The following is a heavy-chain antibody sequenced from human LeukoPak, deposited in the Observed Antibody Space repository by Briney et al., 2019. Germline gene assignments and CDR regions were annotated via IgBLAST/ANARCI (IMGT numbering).Heavy chain of an antibody. V-gene: IGHV1-69*13. CDR2: IIPIFGTA. J-gene: IGHJ6*03. Sequence: SVKRSCKASGGTFSSYAISWVREAPGQGLEWMGGIIPIFGTANYAQKFQGRVTITADESTSTAYMELSSLRSEDTAVYYCASASYRISYYYYMDVWGKGTTVTISS. D-gene: IGHD3-16*02. CDR3: ASASYRISYYYYMDV. CDR1: GGTFSSYA.